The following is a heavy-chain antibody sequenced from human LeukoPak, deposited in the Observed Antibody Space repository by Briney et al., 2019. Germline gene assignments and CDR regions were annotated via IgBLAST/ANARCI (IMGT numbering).Heavy chain of an antibody. CDR3: AKCRVWGSYRSAFDY. CDR2: ISGSGGST. D-gene: IGHD3-16*02. Sequence: GSLRLSCAASGFTFSSYAMSWVRQAPGKGLEWVSAISGSGGSTYYADSVKGRFTISRDNSKNTLYLQMNSLRAEDTAVYYCAKCRVWGSYRSAFDYWGQGTLVTVSS. J-gene: IGHJ4*02. CDR1: GFTFSSYA. V-gene: IGHV3-23*01.